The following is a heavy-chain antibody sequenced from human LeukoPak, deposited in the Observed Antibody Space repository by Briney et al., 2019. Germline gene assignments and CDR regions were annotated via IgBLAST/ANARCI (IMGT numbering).Heavy chain of an antibody. CDR2: INPDGSTT. J-gene: IGHJ4*02. CDR1: GFTFSSSW. CDR3: VRALLGTSDY. V-gene: IGHV3-74*01. Sequence: GGSLRPSCAASGFTFSSSWMHCVRQAPGKGLVWVSRINPDGSTTNYADSVKGRFTISRDNANNMLYLLMNSLRVDDTAVYYCVRALLGTSDYWGQGTLVTVSS. D-gene: IGHD7-27*01.